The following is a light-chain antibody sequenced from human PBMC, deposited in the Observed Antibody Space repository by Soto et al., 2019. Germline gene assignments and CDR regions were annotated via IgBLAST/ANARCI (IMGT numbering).Light chain of an antibody. V-gene: IGKV3-15*01. Sequence: EILMTQSPATLSVSPGQRATLSCRASQSVGSNLAWYQQKPGQSPKLVINDVSTRATGIPARFSGSGSGTDFTLTISSLQSEDFAVYFCQQYNNWPPTFGQGTKVEI. CDR2: DVS. CDR1: QSVGSN. J-gene: IGKJ1*01. CDR3: QQYNNWPPT.